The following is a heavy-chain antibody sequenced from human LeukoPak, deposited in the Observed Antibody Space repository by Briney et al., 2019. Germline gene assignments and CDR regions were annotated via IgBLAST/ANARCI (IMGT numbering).Heavy chain of an antibody. D-gene: IGHD6-13*01. CDR1: GFTFSSYG. J-gene: IGHJ6*03. CDR3: AKDTYSGTYYYYYYMDV. CDR2: IRYDGSNK. V-gene: IGHV3-30*02. Sequence: GGSLRLSCAASGFTFSSYGMSWVRQAPGKGLEWVAFIRYDGSNKYYADSVKGRFTISRDNSKNTLYLQMNSLRAEDTAVYYCAKDTYSGTYYYYYYMDVWGKGTTVTISS.